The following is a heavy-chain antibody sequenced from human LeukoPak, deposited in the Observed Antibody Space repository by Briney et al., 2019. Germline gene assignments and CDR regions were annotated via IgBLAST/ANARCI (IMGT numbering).Heavy chain of an antibody. V-gene: IGHV4-61*09. CDR1: GGSISSGSYY. Sequence: SETLSLTCTVSGGSISSGSYYWSWIRQPAGKGLEWIGHIYTSGSTNYNPSLKSRVTISVDTSKNQFSLKPSSVTAADTAVYYCASSPRLMDAFYIWGQGTMVIVSS. CDR2: IYTSGST. J-gene: IGHJ3*02. CDR3: ASSPRLMDAFYI. D-gene: IGHD2-8*01.